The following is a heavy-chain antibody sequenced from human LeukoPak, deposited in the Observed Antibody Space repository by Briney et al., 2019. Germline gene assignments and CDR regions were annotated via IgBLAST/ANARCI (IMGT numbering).Heavy chain of an antibody. Sequence: ASVKVSCKASGYXFTGYHIHWVRQAPGQGLEWMGGINPNSGATNYAQTFQGRVTMTRDTSISTAYMELSRLRSDDTAVYYCAKEGGGIDYWGQGALVTVSS. CDR2: INPNSGAT. CDR1: GYXFTGYH. J-gene: IGHJ4*02. D-gene: IGHD3-16*01. CDR3: AKEGGGIDY. V-gene: IGHV1-2*02.